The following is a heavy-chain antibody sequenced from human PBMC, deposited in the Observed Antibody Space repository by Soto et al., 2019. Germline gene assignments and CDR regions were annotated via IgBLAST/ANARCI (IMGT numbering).Heavy chain of an antibody. J-gene: IGHJ6*02. Sequence: GGSLRLSCAASGFTFNNYGMHWVRQAPGKGLEWVAVISLDGSNTFYADSVKGRFTISRDNSRNTLYLQVNSLRHEDTAVYFCAKDQHGGVTADYGMDVWGQGTKVTVSS. D-gene: IGHD3-16*01. CDR2: ISLDGSNT. V-gene: IGHV3-30*18. CDR3: AKDQHGGVTADYGMDV. CDR1: GFTFNNYG.